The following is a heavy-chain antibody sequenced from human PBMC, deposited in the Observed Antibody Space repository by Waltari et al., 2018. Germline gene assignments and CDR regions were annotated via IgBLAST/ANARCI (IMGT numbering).Heavy chain of an antibody. V-gene: IGHV3-53*01. Sequence: EVQLVESGGGLIQPGGSLRLSCAASGFTVSSNYMSWVRQAPGKGLEWVSVIYSGGSTYYADSVKGRFTISRDNSKNTLYLQMNSLRAEDTAVYYCARAVSYYYDSSGYYYAMGHYFDYWGQGTLVTVSS. CDR2: IYSGGST. CDR1: GFTVSSNY. CDR3: ARAVSYYYDSSGYYYAMGHYFDY. D-gene: IGHD3-22*01. J-gene: IGHJ4*02.